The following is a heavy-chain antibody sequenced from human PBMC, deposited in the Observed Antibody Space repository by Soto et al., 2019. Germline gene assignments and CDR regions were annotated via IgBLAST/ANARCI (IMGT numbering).Heavy chain of an antibody. CDR2: ISYDGSNK. CDR1: GFTFSSYG. Sequence: GGSLRLSCAASGFTFSSYGMHWVRQAPGKGLEWVAVISYDGSNKYYADSVKGRFTISRDNSKNTLYLQMNSLRAEDTAVCYCAKELQGTTVVTHAFDIWGQGTMVTVSS. V-gene: IGHV3-30*18. J-gene: IGHJ3*02. CDR3: AKELQGTTVVTHAFDI. D-gene: IGHD4-17*01.